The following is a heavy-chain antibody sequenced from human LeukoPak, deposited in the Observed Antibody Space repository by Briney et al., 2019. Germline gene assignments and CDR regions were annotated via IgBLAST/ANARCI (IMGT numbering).Heavy chain of an antibody. CDR3: QKTAYDILTGYWAKEYYYYGMDV. J-gene: IGHJ6*02. CDR1: GYTFTTYG. Sequence: ASVKVSCKASGYTFTTYGISWVPHAPGQGLDSMGWISVYIYNTNYAQNFQGRVTMTTDTSTSTAYMELRSLRSDDTVFFFWQKTAYDILTGYWAKEYYYYGMDVWGQGTTVTVSS. V-gene: IGHV1-18*01. CDR2: ISVYIYNT. D-gene: IGHD3-9*01.